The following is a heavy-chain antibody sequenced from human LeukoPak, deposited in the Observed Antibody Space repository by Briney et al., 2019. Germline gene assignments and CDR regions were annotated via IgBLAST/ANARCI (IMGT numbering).Heavy chain of an antibody. D-gene: IGHD3-9*01. CDR1: GGSISSYY. CDR3: SSHDMLTGYYH. Sequence: SETLSLTCTVSGGSISSYYWSWIRQRARKGLEWIGRIYTSGSTNYTPSIKSRVTMSVDTSKNQFSLKLSSVTAADTAVYYCSSHDMLTGYYHWGQGTLVTASS. V-gene: IGHV4-4*07. J-gene: IGHJ5*02. CDR2: IYTSGST.